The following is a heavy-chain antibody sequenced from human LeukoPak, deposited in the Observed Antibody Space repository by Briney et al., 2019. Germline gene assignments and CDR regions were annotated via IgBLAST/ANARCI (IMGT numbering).Heavy chain of an antibody. V-gene: IGHV1-69*01. J-gene: IGHJ6*03. D-gene: IGHD1-1*01. CDR2: IIPIFGTA. CDR3: ARVGTDYYMDV. Sequence: SVKVSCKASGGTFSSYAISWFGQPPGQGLEWMGGIIPIFGTANYAQKFQGRVTITADESTSTAYMELSSLRTEDTAVYYCARVGTDYYMDVWGKGTTVTVSS. CDR1: GGTFSSYA.